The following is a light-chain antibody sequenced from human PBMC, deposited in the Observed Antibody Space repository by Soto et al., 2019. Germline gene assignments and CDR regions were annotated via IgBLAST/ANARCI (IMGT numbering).Light chain of an antibody. J-gene: IGKJ4*01. Sequence: EIVLTQSPATLSLSPGERATLSCGASQSVSSSLAWYQQKPGQAPRLLIYDASNRATGIPARFSGSGSGTDFTLTISNLEPEDFAVYYCQQRSNWPPLTFGGGTKVEIK. V-gene: IGKV3-11*01. CDR3: QQRSNWPPLT. CDR1: QSVSSS. CDR2: DAS.